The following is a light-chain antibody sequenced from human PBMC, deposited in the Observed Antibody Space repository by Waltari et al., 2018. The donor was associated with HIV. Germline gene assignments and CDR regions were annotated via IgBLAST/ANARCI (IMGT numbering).Light chain of an antibody. CDR1: SSNIGAGYD. CDR2: ANI. CDR3: QSFDSSLTTSGVI. V-gene: IGLV1-40*01. J-gene: IGLJ2*01. Sequence: QSVLTQPPSVSGAPGQRVTISCTGSSSNIGAGYDVHWYQQLPGTAPKLLISANINRPSGVPDRFSGSKSGSSASLAITGLQAEDEAHYYCQSFDSSLTTSGVIFGGGTKLTVL.